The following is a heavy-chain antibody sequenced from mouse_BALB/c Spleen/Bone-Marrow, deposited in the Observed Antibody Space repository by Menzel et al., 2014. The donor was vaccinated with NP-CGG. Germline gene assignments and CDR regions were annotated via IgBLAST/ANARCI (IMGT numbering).Heavy chain of an antibody. CDR2: INPDSKTK. Sequence: EVKLVESGGGLVQPGGFLKLSCAAPGFDFRTYWMSWVRQAPGKVLEWIGEINPDSKTKNYAPSLKDRFIISRDNAKNTLYLQMSKVRSEDTALYYWARMGYYGWLAYWGQGTLVTVST. D-gene: IGHD1-1*01. V-gene: IGHV4-1*02. CDR3: ARMGYYGWLAY. J-gene: IGHJ3*01. CDR1: GFDFRTYW.